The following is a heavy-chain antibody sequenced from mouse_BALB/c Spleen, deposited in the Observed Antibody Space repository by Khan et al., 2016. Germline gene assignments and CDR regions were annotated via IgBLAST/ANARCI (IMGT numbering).Heavy chain of an antibody. J-gene: IGHJ2*01. D-gene: IGHD2-4*01. CDR1: GYSITSDYA. CDR2: ISYSDST. Sequence: EVQLQESGPGLVKPSQSLSLTCTVTGYSITSDYAWNWIRQFPGNKLEWMGYISYSDSTNYNPSLKSRISITRDPSKNPFFLPLNSVTTEDTATYYCARGMITTFDYGGQGTTLTVSS. V-gene: IGHV3-2*02. CDR3: ARGMITTFDY.